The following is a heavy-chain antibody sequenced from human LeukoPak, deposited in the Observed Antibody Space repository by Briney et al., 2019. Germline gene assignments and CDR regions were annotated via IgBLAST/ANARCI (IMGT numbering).Heavy chain of an antibody. Sequence: PSETLSLTCAVYGGSFSGYYWSWIRQPPGKGLEWIGEINHSGSTNYNPSLKSRVTISVDTSKNQFSLKLSSVTAADTAVYYCAREGVQGGKYDASDIWGQGTMVTVSS. V-gene: IGHV4-34*01. CDR2: INHSGST. D-gene: IGHD1-26*01. CDR3: AREGVQGGKYDASDI. CDR1: GGSFSGYY. J-gene: IGHJ3*02.